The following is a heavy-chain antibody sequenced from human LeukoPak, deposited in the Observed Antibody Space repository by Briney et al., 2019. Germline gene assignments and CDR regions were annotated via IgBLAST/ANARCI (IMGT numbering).Heavy chain of an antibody. CDR1: GFTFDDYA. Sequence: SLRLSCAASGFTFDDYAMHWVRHAPGKGLEWVSGISWNSGHKGYADSVKGRFTISRDNAKNSLYLRMNSLRAEDTALYYCAKDRRPTVSGGYFDLWGRGTLVIVSS. V-gene: IGHV3-9*01. D-gene: IGHD3-10*01. J-gene: IGHJ2*01. CDR3: AKDRRPTVSGGYFDL. CDR2: ISWNSGHK.